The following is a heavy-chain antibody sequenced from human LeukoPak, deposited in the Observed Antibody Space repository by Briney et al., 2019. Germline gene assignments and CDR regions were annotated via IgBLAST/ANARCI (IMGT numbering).Heavy chain of an antibody. Sequence: SQTLSLTCAISGDSVSSNSAAWNWIRQSPSRGLEWLGRTYYRSKWYNDYAVSVKSRITINPDTSKNQFSLQLNSVTPEDTAVYYCARGSSLGYCTNGVCYTVFDYWGQGTLVTVSS. CDR2: TYYRSKWYN. CDR1: GDSVSSNSAA. J-gene: IGHJ4*02. V-gene: IGHV6-1*01. D-gene: IGHD2-8*01. CDR3: ARGSSLGYCTNGVCYTVFDY.